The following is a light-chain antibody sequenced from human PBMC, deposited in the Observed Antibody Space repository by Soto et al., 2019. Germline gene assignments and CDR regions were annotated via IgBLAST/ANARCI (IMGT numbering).Light chain of an antibody. Sequence: EIVMTQSPATLSVSPGARATLSCRASQCVRSNLAWCQQKPGQVPRLLLYGASTRATSIPARFSGSGSGTEFTLTISSLQSEDIAVYYCQPYNNWPLTFGQGTKVES. CDR2: GAS. CDR1: QCVRSN. CDR3: QPYNNWPLT. J-gene: IGKJ1*01. V-gene: IGKV3-15*01.